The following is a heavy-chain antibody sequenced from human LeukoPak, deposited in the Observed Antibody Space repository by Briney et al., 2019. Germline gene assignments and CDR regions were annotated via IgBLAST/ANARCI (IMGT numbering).Heavy chain of an antibody. CDR2: IYYSGST. V-gene: IGHV4-39*01. J-gene: IGHJ3*02. D-gene: IGHD2-2*01. CDR3: ARHEGLSAALTAFDI. Sequence: PSETLSLTCTVSGGSISSSSYYWGWIRQPPGKGLEWIGSIYYSGSTYYNPSLKSRVTISVDTSKNQFSLKLSSVTAADTAVYYCARHEGLSAALTAFDIWGQRTMVTVSS. CDR1: GGSISSSSYY.